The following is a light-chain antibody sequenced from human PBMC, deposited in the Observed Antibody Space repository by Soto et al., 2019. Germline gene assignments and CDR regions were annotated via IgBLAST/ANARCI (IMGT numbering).Light chain of an antibody. CDR2: AAS. J-gene: IGKJ2*01. CDR3: QKYNSAPHT. Sequence: DIQMTQSPSSLSASVGDRVILTCRASQDVNNYLAWYHQKGGKVPKLLIYAASTLQSGVPSRFSGSGSGTDFTLTISSLQAEDVGNYYCQKYNSAPHTFGQGTKVDIK. V-gene: IGKV1-27*01. CDR1: QDVNNY.